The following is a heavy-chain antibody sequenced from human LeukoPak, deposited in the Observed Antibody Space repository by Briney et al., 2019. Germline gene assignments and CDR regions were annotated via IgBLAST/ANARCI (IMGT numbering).Heavy chain of an antibody. CDR3: ASGPRGYSYGYLYYYYYGMDV. CDR1: GDSVSSNSVT. Sequence: SQTLSLTCALSGDSVSSNSVTWHWIRQSPSRGLEWLGRTYYRSTWYNDYAVSVRGRITINPDTSKNQFSLQLNSVTPEDTAVYYCASGPRGYSYGYLYYYYYGMDVWGQGTTVTVSS. V-gene: IGHV6-1*01. CDR2: TYYRSTWYN. J-gene: IGHJ6*02. D-gene: IGHD5-18*01.